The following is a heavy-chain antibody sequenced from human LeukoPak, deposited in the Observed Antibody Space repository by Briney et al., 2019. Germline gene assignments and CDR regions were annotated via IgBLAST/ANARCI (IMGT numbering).Heavy chain of an antibody. CDR2: IKFDGSQK. CDR1: GFTFSSFD. D-gene: IGHD3-10*01. Sequence: GGSLRLSCAPSGFTFSSFDMHWVRQPPDKGLEWVAFIKFDGSQKYYADSVRGRFTVSRYNSRNMLYLQLDSLRDDDTAVYFCARRLPDSGSYTPDYWGQGTLVTVSS. CDR3: ARRLPDSGSYTPDY. V-gene: IGHV3-30*02. J-gene: IGHJ4*02.